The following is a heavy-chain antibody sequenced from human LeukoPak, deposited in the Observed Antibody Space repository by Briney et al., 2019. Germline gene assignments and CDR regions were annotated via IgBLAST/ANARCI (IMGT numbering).Heavy chain of an antibody. V-gene: IGHV5-51*01. Sequence: GESLKISCKGSGYSFTSYWIGWVRQMPGKGLEWMGIIYPGDSDTRYSPSFQGQVTISADKSISTAYLQWSSLKASDTAMYYCGRLWPHPGGGELYPPDYGGREPLVTVSS. CDR1: GYSFTSYW. CDR3: GRLWPHPGGGELYPPDY. CDR2: IYPGDSDT. D-gene: IGHD1-26*01. J-gene: IGHJ4*02.